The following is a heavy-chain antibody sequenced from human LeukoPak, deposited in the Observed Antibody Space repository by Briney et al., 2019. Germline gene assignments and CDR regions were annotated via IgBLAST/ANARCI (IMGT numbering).Heavy chain of an antibody. D-gene: IGHD1-26*01. V-gene: IGHV3-53*01. Sequence: PGGSLRLSCAASGFTVSSNYMSWVRQAPVKGLEWVSIIYRDGSAYYPDSVKGRFTISRDNSRNTLYLQMSSLRAEDTAMYYCARTIVGASVYDAFDIWGQGTMVTVSS. CDR2: IYRDGSA. CDR3: ARTIVGASVYDAFDI. J-gene: IGHJ3*02. CDR1: GFTVSSNY.